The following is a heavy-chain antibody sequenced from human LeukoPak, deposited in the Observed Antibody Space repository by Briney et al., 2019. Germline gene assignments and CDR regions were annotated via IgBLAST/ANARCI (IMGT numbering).Heavy chain of an antibody. V-gene: IGHV3-74*01. Sequence: GGSLRLSCAASGFTFSSYWMHWVRQAPGKGLVWVSRINSDGSSTSYADSVKGRFTISRDNAKNTLYLQMNSLRAEDTAVYYCARRRDSGSLQHFDYWGQGTLVTVSS. D-gene: IGHD1-26*01. J-gene: IGHJ4*02. CDR1: GFTFSSYW. CDR3: ARRRDSGSLQHFDY. CDR2: INSDGSST.